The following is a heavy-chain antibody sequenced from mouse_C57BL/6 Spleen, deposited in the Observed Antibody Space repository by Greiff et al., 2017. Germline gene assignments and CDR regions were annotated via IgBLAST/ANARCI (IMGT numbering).Heavy chain of an antibody. J-gene: IGHJ3*01. CDR1: GYTFTSYT. V-gene: IGHV1-4*01. Sequence: QVHVKQSGAELARPGASVKMSCKASGYTFTSYTMHWVKQRPGQGLEWIGYINPSSGYTKYNQKFKDKATLTADKSSSTAYMQLSSLTSEDSAVYYCARETIVTRFAYWGQGTLVTVSA. D-gene: IGHD2-5*01. CDR2: INPSSGYT. CDR3: ARETIVTRFAY.